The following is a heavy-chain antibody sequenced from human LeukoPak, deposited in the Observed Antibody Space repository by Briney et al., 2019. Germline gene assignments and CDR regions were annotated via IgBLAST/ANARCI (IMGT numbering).Heavy chain of an antibody. CDR3: ARDGSGTYYGDY. Sequence: ASVKVSCKASGYTFTDCFIQWVRQAPGQGREWMGWIKPNSGGTNYAQKFQGRVTMTRDTSISTAYMELSRLESDDTAVYYCARDGSGTYYGDYWGQGTLLTVSS. D-gene: IGHD1-26*01. V-gene: IGHV1-2*02. J-gene: IGHJ4*02. CDR2: IKPNSGGT. CDR1: GYTFTDCF.